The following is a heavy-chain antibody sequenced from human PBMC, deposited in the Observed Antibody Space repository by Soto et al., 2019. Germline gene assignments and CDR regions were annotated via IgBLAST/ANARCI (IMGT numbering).Heavy chain of an antibody. Sequence: QVQLQESGPGLVKPSETLSLTCTVSGGSISSYYWSWIRQPPGKGLEWIGYIYYSGSTNYNPSPTSRLTTAVDTSKNHSSLKLSSATAAATAVYYCARHPIIAAAGPEVDYWGQGTLVTVSS. J-gene: IGHJ4*02. V-gene: IGHV4-59*08. CDR1: GGSISSYY. D-gene: IGHD6-13*01. CDR3: ARHPIIAAAGPEVDY. CDR2: IYYSGST.